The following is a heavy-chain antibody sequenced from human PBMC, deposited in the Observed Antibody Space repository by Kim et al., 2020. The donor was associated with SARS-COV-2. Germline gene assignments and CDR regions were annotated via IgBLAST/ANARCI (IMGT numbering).Heavy chain of an antibody. J-gene: IGHJ6*03. D-gene: IGHD1-26*01. V-gene: IGHV4-39*01. CDR3: ARHQPFYSGSYMDL. Sequence: YNSSLKSRFTIYVDTSKNQFSLKLTSVTAADTAVYYCARHQPFYSGSYMDLWGQGTTVPVSS.